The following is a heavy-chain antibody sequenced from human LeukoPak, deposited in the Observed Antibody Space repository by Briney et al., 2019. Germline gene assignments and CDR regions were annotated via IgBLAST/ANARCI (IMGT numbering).Heavy chain of an antibody. CDR1: GFTFNTYS. CDR3: ARHFRGYSYAQWVWFDP. Sequence: PGGSLRLSCAASGFTFNTYSMNWVRQPPGKGLEWIGEINHSGSTNYNPSLKSRVTISVDTSKNQFSLKLSSVTAADTAVYYCARHFRGYSYAQWVWFDPWGQGTLVTVSS. V-gene: IGHV4-34*01. J-gene: IGHJ5*02. CDR2: INHSGST. D-gene: IGHD5-18*01.